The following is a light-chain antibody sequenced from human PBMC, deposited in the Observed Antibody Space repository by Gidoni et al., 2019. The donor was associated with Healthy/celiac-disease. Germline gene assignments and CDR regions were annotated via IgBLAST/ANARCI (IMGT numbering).Light chain of an antibody. J-gene: IGKJ4*01. V-gene: IGKV3-15*01. Sequence: EIVMTQSPATLSVSPGERATLSCWASQSVSSNLAWYQQKPGQAPRLLIYGASTRATGIPARFSGSGSGTEFTLTISSLQSEDFAVYYCQQYNNWPPLTFXGXTKVEIK. CDR2: GAS. CDR3: QQYNNWPPLT. CDR1: QSVSSN.